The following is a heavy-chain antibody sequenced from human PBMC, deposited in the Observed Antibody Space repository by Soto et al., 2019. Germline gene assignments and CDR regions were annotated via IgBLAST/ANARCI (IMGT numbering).Heavy chain of an antibody. Sequence: GASVKVSCKASGYTFTSYDINWVRQATGQGLEWMGWMNPNNGDTNYAQTFQGRVTMTTDTSTSTVHMEVRSLRSDDTAVYYCARKGVAPYYYYGMDVWGQGTPVTVSS. V-gene: IGHV1-18*01. CDR3: ARKGVAPYYYYGMDV. J-gene: IGHJ6*02. CDR1: GYTFTSYD. D-gene: IGHD5-12*01. CDR2: MNPNNGDT.